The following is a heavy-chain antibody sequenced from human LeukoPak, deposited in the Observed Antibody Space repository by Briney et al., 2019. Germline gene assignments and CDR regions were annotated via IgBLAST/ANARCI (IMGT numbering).Heavy chain of an antibody. D-gene: IGHD2-15*01. Sequence: ASVKVSCKASGYTFTSYGISWVRQAPRQGLEWMGWISAYNGNTNYAQKLQGRVTMTTDTSTSTAYMELRSLRSDDTAVYYCASPYCSGGTCYAHDAFDIWGQGTMVTVSS. CDR2: ISAYNGNT. CDR1: GYTFTSYG. CDR3: ASPYCSGGTCYAHDAFDI. J-gene: IGHJ3*02. V-gene: IGHV1-18*01.